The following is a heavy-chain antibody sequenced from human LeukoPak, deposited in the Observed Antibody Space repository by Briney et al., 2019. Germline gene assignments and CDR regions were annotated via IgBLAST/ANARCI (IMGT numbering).Heavy chain of an antibody. CDR2: ISYDGSNK. J-gene: IGHJ4*02. Sequence: PGGSLRLSCAASGFTFSSYAMHWVRQAPGKGLEWVAVISYDGSNKYYADSVKGRFTISRDNSKNTLYLQMNSLRAEDTAVYYCARGPPLCWGQGTPGHRLL. V-gene: IGHV3-30-3*01. CDR3: ARGPPLC. CDR1: GFTFSSYA.